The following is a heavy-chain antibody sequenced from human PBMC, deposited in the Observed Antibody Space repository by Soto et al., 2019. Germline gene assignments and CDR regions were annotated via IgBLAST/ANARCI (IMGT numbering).Heavy chain of an antibody. CDR1: GLTFSSSE. V-gene: IGHV3-48*03. CDR2: IHPGGQTI. J-gene: IGHJ3*01. D-gene: IGHD2-15*01. Sequence: EVQLVESGGGLVKPGGSLRLSCAASGLTFSSSEMYWVRQAPGKGLEWISYIHPGGQTIFYAESVKGRFTISRDNAKHSGYLQMNSLRAEDTAVYYCARRGSRWGRGTKVTVSS. CDR3: ARRGSR.